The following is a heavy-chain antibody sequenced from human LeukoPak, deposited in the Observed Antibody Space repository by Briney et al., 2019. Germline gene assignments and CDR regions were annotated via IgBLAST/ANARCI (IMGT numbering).Heavy chain of an antibody. CDR3: ARKKYFDWLLSY. CDR1: GITVSSNY. J-gene: IGHJ4*02. CDR2: TYTGGST. D-gene: IGHD3-9*01. Sequence: GGSLRLSCAASGITVSSNYLSWVRQTPGKGLEWVSVTYTGGSTYYADSVKGRFTISRDTSKNTLYLQMNSLRVEDTAMYYCARKKYFDWLLSYWGQGTLVTVSS. V-gene: IGHV3-66*01.